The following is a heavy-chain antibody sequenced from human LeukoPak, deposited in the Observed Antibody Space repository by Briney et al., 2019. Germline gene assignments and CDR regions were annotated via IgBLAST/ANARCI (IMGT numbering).Heavy chain of an antibody. CDR2: IRSDGTST. V-gene: IGHV3-74*01. D-gene: IGHD6-19*01. Sequence: PGGSLRLSCAASGFIFSNYWMHWVRQAPGKGLVWVSRIRSDGTSTTYADSVRGRFTVSRDNAKNTLYLQMYSLRVEDTAVYYCAGKLSSDWYYFDYWGQGTLATVSS. J-gene: IGHJ4*02. CDR3: AGKLSSDWYYFDY. CDR1: GFIFSNYW.